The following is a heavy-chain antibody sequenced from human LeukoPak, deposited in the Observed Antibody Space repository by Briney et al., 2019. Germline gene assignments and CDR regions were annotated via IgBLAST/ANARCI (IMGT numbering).Heavy chain of an antibody. D-gene: IGHD5-18*01. Sequence: PGGSLRLSCAGSRFTFSSYAVHWVRQAPGKGLGWVAGLSSDGTNKYYADSVQGRFTISRDTSKNTLYLLMNSLRGEDTAVYYCARDQIRYSNSPEALDLWGQGTLVSVSS. V-gene: IGHV3-30-3*01. CDR3: ARDQIRYSNSPEALDL. CDR1: RFTFSSYA. CDR2: LSSDGTNK. J-gene: IGHJ3*01.